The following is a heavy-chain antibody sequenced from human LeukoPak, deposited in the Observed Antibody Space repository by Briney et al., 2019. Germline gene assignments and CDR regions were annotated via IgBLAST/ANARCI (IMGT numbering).Heavy chain of an antibody. CDR3: ATSDYLDY. CDR2: IGGSGGIT. V-gene: IGHV3-23*01. Sequence: PGGSLRLSCVASGFTFSNYAMNWVRQAAGKGLEWVSIIGGSGGITFYADSVKGRFTISRDNSKNTLYLQMNSLRAEDTAIYYCATSDYLDYWGQGTLVTVSS. J-gene: IGHJ4*02. CDR1: GFTFSNYA.